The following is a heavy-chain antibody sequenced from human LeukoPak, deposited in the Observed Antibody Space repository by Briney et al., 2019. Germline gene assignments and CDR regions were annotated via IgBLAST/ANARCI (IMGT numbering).Heavy chain of an antibody. Sequence: GGSLRLSCAASGFTFSTYGMHWVRQAPGKGREWVANIKQDGSEKYYVDSVKGGFTISRDNAKNSLYLQMNSLRAEDTAVYYCARESAYSYGNYYYYYMDVWGKGTTVTVSS. J-gene: IGHJ6*03. CDR3: ARESAYSYGNYYYYYMDV. CDR1: GFTFSTYG. V-gene: IGHV3-7*01. D-gene: IGHD5-18*01. CDR2: IKQDGSEK.